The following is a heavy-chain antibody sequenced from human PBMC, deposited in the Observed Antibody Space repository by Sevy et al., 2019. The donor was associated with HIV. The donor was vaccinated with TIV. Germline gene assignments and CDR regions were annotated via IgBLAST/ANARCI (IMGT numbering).Heavy chain of an antibody. CDR2: INHSGST. J-gene: IGHJ4*02. Sequence: SESLSLTCAVYGGSFSGYYWSWIRQPPGKGLEWIGEINHSGSTNYNPSLKSRVTISVDTSKNQFSLKLSSVTAADTAVYYCAGEPIVSRLGQGPERKWGQGTLVTVSS. CDR1: GGSFSGYY. D-gene: IGHD6-6*01. V-gene: IGHV4-34*01. CDR3: AGEPIVSRLGQGPERK.